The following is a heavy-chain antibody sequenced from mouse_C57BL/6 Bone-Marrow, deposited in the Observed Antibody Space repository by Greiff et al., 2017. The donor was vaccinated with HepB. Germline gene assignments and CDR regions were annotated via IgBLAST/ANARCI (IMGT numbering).Heavy chain of an antibody. CDR3: VREDYYGRNWYFDV. D-gene: IGHD1-1*01. Sequence: DVHLVESGGGLVQPKGSLKLSCAASGFTFNTYAMHWVRQAPGKGLEWVARIRSKSSNYATYYADSVKDRFTISRDDSQSMLYLQMNNLKTEDTAMYYCVREDYYGRNWYFDVWGTGTTVTVS. V-gene: IGHV10-3*01. J-gene: IGHJ1*03. CDR2: IRSKSSNYAT. CDR1: GFTFNTYA.